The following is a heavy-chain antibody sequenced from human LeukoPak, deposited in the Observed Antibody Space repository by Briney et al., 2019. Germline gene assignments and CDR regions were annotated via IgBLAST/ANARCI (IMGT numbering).Heavy chain of an antibody. D-gene: IGHD5-18*01. CDR3: ARARGYSYGHFDY. CDR2: INAGNVNT. J-gene: IGHJ4*02. CDR1: GYTFTSYT. Sequence: ASVKVSCKASGYTFTSYTMHWVRQAPGQRLEWMGWINAGNVNTKYSQEFQGRVTFTRDTSASTAYMELSSLRPEDMAVYYCARARGYSYGHFDYWGQGTLVTVSS. V-gene: IGHV1-3*03.